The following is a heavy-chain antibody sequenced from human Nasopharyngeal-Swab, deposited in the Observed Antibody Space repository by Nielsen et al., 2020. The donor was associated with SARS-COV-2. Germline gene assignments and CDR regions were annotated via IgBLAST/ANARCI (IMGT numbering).Heavy chain of an antibody. J-gene: IGHJ5*02. D-gene: IGHD3-10*01. V-gene: IGHV3-9*01. CDR2: ISWNSGII. CDR3: AKDPNNGELLPGWFDP. CDR1: GFTFDDYA. Sequence: SLKISCAASGFTFDDYAMHWVRQAPGKGLEWVSGISWNSGIIGYADSVKGRFTISRDNAKNSLYLQMNSLRAEDTALYYCAKDPNNGELLPGWFDPWGQGTLVTVSS.